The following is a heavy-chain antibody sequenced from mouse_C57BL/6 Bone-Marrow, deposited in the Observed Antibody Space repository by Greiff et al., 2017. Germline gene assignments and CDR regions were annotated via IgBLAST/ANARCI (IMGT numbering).Heavy chain of an antibody. Sequence: QVQLQQPGAELVKPGASVKLSCKASGYTFTSYWMHWVKQRPGQGLEWIGMIPPNSGSTNYNEKFKSKATLTVDKSSSTAYMQLSSLTSEDSEVYYFARRASTVPSMDYWGQGTSVTVSS. CDR3: ARRASTVPSMDY. J-gene: IGHJ4*01. D-gene: IGHD1-1*01. CDR2: IPPNSGST. CDR1: GYTFTSYW. V-gene: IGHV1-64*01.